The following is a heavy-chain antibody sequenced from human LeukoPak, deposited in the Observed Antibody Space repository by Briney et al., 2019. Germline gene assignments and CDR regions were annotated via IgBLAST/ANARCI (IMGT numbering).Heavy chain of an antibody. D-gene: IGHD3-9*01. Sequence: GGSLRLSCAASGLTFSSSAINWVRQAPGKGLEWVSSINQVSSHIYYADSVRGRFTISRDNAKNSVYLQMDSLRAEDTAVYYCSRDPTQYLRYGYFDHWGQGALVTVSS. J-gene: IGHJ4*02. CDR1: GLTFSSSA. CDR3: SRDPTQYLRYGYFDH. CDR2: INQVSSHI. V-gene: IGHV3-21*01.